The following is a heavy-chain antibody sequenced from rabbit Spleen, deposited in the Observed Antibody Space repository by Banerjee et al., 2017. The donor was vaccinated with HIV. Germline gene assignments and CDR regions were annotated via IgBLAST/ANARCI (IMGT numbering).Heavy chain of an antibody. D-gene: IGHD2-1*01. CDR2: IYEDSSGST. CDR1: GFSFSSSYW. V-gene: IGHV1S45*01. Sequence: QEQLEESGGDLVQPEGSLTLTCTASGFSFSSSYWMCWVRQAPGKGLEWIGCIYEDSSGSTYYASWAKGRFTISKASSTTVTLQMTSLTVADTATYFCARVYSTNDCLNLWGQGTLVTVS. J-gene: IGHJ4*01. CDR3: ARVYSTNDCLNL.